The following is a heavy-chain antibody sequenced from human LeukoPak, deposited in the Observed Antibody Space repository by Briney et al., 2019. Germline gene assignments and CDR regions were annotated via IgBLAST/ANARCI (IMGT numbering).Heavy chain of an antibody. CDR3: ARDSGSGYDYPFDY. CDR2: IKERGSEK. D-gene: IGHD5-12*01. CDR1: GFTFSGYW. V-gene: IGHV3-7*03. Sequence: GGSLRLSCAASGFTFSGYWMSWVRQAPGKGLECVANIKERGSEKYYADSVNGRFTISRDNAKNLLYLQMNSLRAEDTALYYCARDSGSGYDYPFDYWGQGTLVTVSS. J-gene: IGHJ4*02.